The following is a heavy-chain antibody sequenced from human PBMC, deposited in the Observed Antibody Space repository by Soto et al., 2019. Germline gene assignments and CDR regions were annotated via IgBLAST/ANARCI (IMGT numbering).Heavy chain of an antibody. CDR1: AFTFSDHG. V-gene: IGHV3-33*01. Sequence: QLVESGGGVVQPGGSLRLSCSATASAFTFSDHGMHWVRQTPGKGLEWLAVIWSDGGNRYYGDSVKGRFTISRDNSENTLYLQMNSLSDEDTCVYYCAPSGRGDFTSMVNYFSYGLDVWGQGTTVAVPS. D-gene: IGHD5-18*01. CDR2: IWSDGGNR. CDR3: APSGRGDFTSMVNYFSYGLDV. J-gene: IGHJ6*02.